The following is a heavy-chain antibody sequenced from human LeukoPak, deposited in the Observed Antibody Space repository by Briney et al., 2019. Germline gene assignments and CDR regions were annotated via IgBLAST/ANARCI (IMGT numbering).Heavy chain of an antibody. Sequence: KPSETLSLTCTVCGGSISSYYWSWIRQPAGKGLEWIGRLYSSGSTNYNPSLKSRVSMSVDTSKNQFSLKLSSVTVADTAVYFCARYGYSSSAFDYWGQGTLVTVSS. J-gene: IGHJ4*02. CDR2: LYSSGST. V-gene: IGHV4-4*07. D-gene: IGHD6-13*01. CDR1: GGSISSYY. CDR3: ARYGYSSSAFDY.